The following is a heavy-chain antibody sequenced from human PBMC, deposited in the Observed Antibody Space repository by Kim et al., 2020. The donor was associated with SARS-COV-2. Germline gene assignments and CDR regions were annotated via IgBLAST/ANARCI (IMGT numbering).Heavy chain of an antibody. CDR1: GFTFSSYS. V-gene: IGHV3-48*02. CDR3: ARGRPVAGYYYYGMDV. J-gene: IGHJ6*02. Sequence: GGSLRLSCAASGFTFSSYSMNWVRQAPGKGLEWVSYISSSSSTIYYADSVKGRFTISRDNVKNSLYLQMNSLRDEDTAVYYCARGRPVAGYYYYGMDVWGQGTTVTVSS. CDR2: ISSSSSTI. D-gene: IGHD6-19*01.